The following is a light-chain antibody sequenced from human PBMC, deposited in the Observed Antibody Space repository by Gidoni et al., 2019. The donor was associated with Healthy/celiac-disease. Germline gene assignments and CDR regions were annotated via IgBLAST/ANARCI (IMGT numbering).Light chain of an antibody. V-gene: IGKV3-20*01. CDR3: QQYGSSSQT. J-gene: IGKJ1*01. Sequence: EIVLTQSPGTLSLSPGERATLSCRASQSVSSSYLAWYQQKPGIPDRFSGSGSGTDFTLTISRLEPEDFAVYYCQQYGSSSQTFGQGTKVEIK. CDR1: QSVSSSY.